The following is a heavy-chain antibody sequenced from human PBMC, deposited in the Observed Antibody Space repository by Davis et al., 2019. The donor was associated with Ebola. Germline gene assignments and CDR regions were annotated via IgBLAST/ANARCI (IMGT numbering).Heavy chain of an antibody. V-gene: IGHV4-34*01. CDR1: GGSFSDYY. Sequence: PGGSLRLSCAVYGGSFSDYYWSWIRQPPGKGLEWIGEINRRGRAYYNPSLKSRVTISVDTSKNQFSLKLSSVTAADTAVYYCARGLDSGWFDPWGQGTLVTVSS. CDR3: ARGLDSGWFDP. J-gene: IGHJ5*02. CDR2: INRRGRA. D-gene: IGHD3-10*01.